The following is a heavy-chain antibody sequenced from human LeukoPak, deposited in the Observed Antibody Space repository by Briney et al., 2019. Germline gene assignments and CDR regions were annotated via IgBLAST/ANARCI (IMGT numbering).Heavy chain of an antibody. D-gene: IGHD3-22*01. CDR3: ARDLYDSSGPPEVGDY. Sequence: GSLGLSCAASGLTFSDYYMSWIRQAPGKGLEWVSYISSSGSTIYYADSVKGRFTISRDNAKNSLYLQMNSLRAEDTAVYYCARDLYDSSGPPEVGDYWGQGTLVTVSS. V-gene: IGHV3-11*01. J-gene: IGHJ4*02. CDR2: ISSSGSTI. CDR1: GLTFSDYY.